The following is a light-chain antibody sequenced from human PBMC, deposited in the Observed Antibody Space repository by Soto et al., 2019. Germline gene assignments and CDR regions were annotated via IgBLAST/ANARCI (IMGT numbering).Light chain of an antibody. CDR2: GAS. V-gene: IGKV3-11*01. CDR3: QQRSNWPSIT. J-gene: IGKJ5*01. CDR1: QSVSSY. Sequence: EIVLTQSPATLSLSPGERATLSCRASQSVSSYLAWFQQKPGQAPRLLIYGASNRATGIPARFSGSGSGTDFTLTISSLDPEDFAVYYCQQRSNWPSITFGQGTRLEIK.